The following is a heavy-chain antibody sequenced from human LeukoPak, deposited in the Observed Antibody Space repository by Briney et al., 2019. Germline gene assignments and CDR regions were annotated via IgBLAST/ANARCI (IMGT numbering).Heavy chain of an antibody. V-gene: IGHV3-23*01. CDR1: GFTFSSYA. CDR2: ISGSGGST. CDR3: ARGQSGDPAFDI. D-gene: IGHD4-17*01. J-gene: IGHJ3*02. Sequence: GGSLRLSCAASGFTFSSYAMSWVRQAPGKGLEWVSGISGSGGSTYYAGSVKGRFTISRDDSRNTLNLQMNSLRAEDTAVYYCARGQSGDPAFDIWGQGTMVTVSS.